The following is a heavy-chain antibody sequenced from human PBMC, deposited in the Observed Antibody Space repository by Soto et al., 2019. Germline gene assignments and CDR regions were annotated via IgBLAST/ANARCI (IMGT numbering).Heavy chain of an antibody. D-gene: IGHD5-12*01. CDR3: ARVSGYYLPDY. J-gene: IGHJ4*02. CDR1: GYTFTNYA. CDR2: INAGNGNT. Sequence: QVQLVQSGAEEKKPGASVKVSCKASGYTFTNYAMHLVRQDPGQRLEWMGWINAGNGNTKYSQKFQGRVTITRDTSASTAYMELSSLRSEDTAVYYCARVSGYYLPDYWGQGTLVTVSS. V-gene: IGHV1-3*05.